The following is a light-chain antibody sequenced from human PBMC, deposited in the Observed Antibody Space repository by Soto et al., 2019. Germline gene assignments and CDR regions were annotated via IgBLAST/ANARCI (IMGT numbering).Light chain of an antibody. V-gene: IGKV3-20*01. CDR2: GAS. J-gene: IGKJ1*01. CDR1: QTVNGNY. CDR3: QQYGSTPRT. Sequence: ENVLTQSPGTLSLSPGERATLSCRASQTVNGNYFAWYQQKPGQAPRLLIYGASRRATDIPDRFSGSGSGTDFTLTISRLEPEDFAVYSCQQYGSTPRTFGQGTKVEIK.